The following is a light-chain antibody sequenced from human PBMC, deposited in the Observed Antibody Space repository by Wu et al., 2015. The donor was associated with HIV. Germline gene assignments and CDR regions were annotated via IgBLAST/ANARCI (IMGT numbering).Light chain of an antibody. Sequence: DIQMTQSLSTLSASVGDRVTITCRASESLSSRLAWYQQKPGKAPQLLIYWSSTLESGAPSRFSGSGSGTEFTLTISSLQPDDFATYYCQQYISYSAWTFGQGTKVEIK. CDR1: ESLSSR. CDR3: QQYISYSAWT. J-gene: IGKJ1*01. V-gene: IGKV1-5*03. CDR2: WSS.